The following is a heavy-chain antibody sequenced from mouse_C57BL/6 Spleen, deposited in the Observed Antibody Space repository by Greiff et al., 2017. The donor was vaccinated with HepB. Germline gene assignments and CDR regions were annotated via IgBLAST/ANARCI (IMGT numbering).Heavy chain of an antibody. V-gene: IGHV1-82*01. CDR1: GYAFSSSW. D-gene: IGHD1-1*01. J-gene: IGHJ2*01. CDR3: ASSYGSSYY. CDR2: IYPGDGDT. Sequence: VQLQESGPELVKPGASVKISCKASGYAFSSSWMNWVKQRPGKGLEWIGRIYPGDGDTNYNGKFKGKATLTADKSSSTAYMQLSSLTSEDSAVYFCASSYGSSYYWGQGTTLTVSS.